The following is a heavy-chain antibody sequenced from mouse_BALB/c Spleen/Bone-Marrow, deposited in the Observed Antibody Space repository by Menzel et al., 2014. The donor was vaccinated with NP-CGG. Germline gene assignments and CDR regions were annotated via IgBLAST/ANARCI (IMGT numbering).Heavy chain of an antibody. CDR2: IWGDGST. CDR1: GFSLTDYG. J-gene: IGHJ2*01. V-gene: IGHV2-6-7*01. D-gene: IGHD1-1*01. Sequence: VKLVESGPGLVAPSQSLSITCTASGFSLTDYGVNWVRQPPGKNLEWLGMIWGDGSTDYNSALKSRLSISKDNSQSQVFLKMNSLETDDTARYYCARDLYYYGFDYWGQGTTLTVSS. CDR3: ARDLYYYGFDY.